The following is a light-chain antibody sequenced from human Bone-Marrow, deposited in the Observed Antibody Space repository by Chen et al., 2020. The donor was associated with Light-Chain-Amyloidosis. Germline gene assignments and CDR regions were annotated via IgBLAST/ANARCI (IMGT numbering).Light chain of an antibody. CDR1: SGSIATNY. V-gene: IGLV6-57*01. CDR2: EDD. Sequence: NFMLTQPHSVSESPGKTVIISCTRSSGSIATNYVQWYQQRPGSSPTTVINEDDQRLSGVPDRFSSSIDRSSNSPSLTISGLKTEDEADYYCQSYQGSSQGVFGGGTKLTVL. CDR3: QSYQGSSQGV. J-gene: IGLJ3*02.